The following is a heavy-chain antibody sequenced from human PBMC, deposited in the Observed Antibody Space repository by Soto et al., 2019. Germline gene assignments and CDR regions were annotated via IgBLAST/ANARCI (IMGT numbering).Heavy chain of an antibody. CDR3: VRKEMATIEYFDY. J-gene: IGHJ4*02. CDR2: ISSNGGST. V-gene: IGHV3-64D*06. CDR1: GFTFSSYA. D-gene: IGHD5-12*01. Sequence: GGSLRLSCSASGFTFSSYAMHWVRQAPGKGLEYVSAISSNGGSTYYADSVKGRFTISRDNSKNTLYLQMSSLRAEDTAVYYCVRKEMATIEYFDYWGQGTLVTVSS.